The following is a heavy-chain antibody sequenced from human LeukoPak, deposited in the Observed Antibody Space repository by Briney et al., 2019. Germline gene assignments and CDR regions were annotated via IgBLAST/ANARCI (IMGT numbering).Heavy chain of an antibody. CDR3: ARDGGGIAAADAFDI. CDR1: GFTFDDYA. J-gene: IGHJ3*02. Sequence: GGSLRLSCAASGFTFDDYAMHWVRQAPGKGLEWVSGISGSGGSTYYADSVKGRFTISRDNSKNTLYLQMNSLRAEDTAVYYCARDGGGIAAADAFDIWGQGTMVTVSS. V-gene: IGHV3-23*01. CDR2: ISGSGGST. D-gene: IGHD6-13*01.